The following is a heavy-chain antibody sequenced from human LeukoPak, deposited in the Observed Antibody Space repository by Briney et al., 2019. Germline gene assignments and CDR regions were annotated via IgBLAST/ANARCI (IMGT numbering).Heavy chain of an antibody. Sequence: GGSLRLSCAASGFTFSSYAMHWVRRAPGKGLEWVAVISYDGSNKYYADSVKGRFTISRDNSKNTLYLQMNSLRAEDTAVYYCARVPRGYYNIQFDYWGQGTLVTVSS. J-gene: IGHJ4*02. CDR2: ISYDGSNK. CDR1: GFTFSSYA. V-gene: IGHV3-30-3*01. CDR3: ARVPRGYYNIQFDY. D-gene: IGHD3-9*01.